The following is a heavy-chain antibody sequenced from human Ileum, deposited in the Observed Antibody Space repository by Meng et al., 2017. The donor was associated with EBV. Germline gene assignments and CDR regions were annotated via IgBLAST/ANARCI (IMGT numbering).Heavy chain of an antibody. D-gene: IGHD2-21*02. Sequence: VQLQEPCPGLVRPSETLSLTCSGSNGSVSSYGYYWTWIRQPPGKGLEWIGYMSYTGSTNYKSTLKSRVTISVDKSKNQFSLKLSSVTAADTAVYYCARERGGGDRGIQWGQGTLVTVSS. CDR3: ARERGGGDRGIQ. CDR1: NGSVSSYGYY. CDR2: MSYTGST. J-gene: IGHJ4*02. V-gene: IGHV4-61*08.